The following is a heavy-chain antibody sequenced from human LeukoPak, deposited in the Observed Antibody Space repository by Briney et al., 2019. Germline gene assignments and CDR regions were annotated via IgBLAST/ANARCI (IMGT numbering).Heavy chain of an antibody. CDR3: ARGYDFWSGSYYHYYMDV. Sequence: GGSLRLSCAVSGFTFDDYGMGWVRQAPGKGLEWVSGLNWNGGSTAYADSVKGRFTISRDNVKNSLYLQMNSLRAEDTALYYCARGYDFWSGSYYHYYMDVWGKGTTVTVSS. CDR1: GFTFDDYG. J-gene: IGHJ6*03. D-gene: IGHD3-3*01. CDR2: LNWNGGST. V-gene: IGHV3-20*04.